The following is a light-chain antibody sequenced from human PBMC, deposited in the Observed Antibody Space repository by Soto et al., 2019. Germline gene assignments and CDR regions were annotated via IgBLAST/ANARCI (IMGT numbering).Light chain of an antibody. V-gene: IGLV2-14*01. CDR3: NSYTTSNTRQIV. CDR2: DVS. J-gene: IGLJ1*01. CDR1: SSDVGGYNY. Sequence: QSVLTPPASVSGSPGQSITISCPGTSSDVGGYNYVSWYQQHPGKAPKFMIYDVSNRPSGVSTRFSGSKSGNTASLTISGLQAEDEADYYCNSYTTSNTRQIVFGTGTKVTVL.